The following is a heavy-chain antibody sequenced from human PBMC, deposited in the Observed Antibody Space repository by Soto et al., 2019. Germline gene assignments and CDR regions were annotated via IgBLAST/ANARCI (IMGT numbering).Heavy chain of an antibody. V-gene: IGHV3-49*04. D-gene: IGHD1-26*01. J-gene: IGHJ4*02. CDR2: IRSKAYGGTT. CDR3: TRDAAGAGAAFDY. CDR1: GFTFGYYA. Sequence: GGSLRLSCTASGFTFGYYAMSWVRQAPGKGLEWVGFIRSKAYGGTTEYAASVKGRFTISRDDSKSIAYLQMNSLKTEDTAVYYCTRDAAGAGAAFDYWGQGTLVTVSS.